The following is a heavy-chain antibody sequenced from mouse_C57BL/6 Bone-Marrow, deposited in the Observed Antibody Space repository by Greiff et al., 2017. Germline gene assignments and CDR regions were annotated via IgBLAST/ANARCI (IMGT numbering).Heavy chain of an antibody. CDR1: GYTFTSYW. V-gene: IGHV1-74*01. Sequence: VQLQQPGAELVKPGASVKVSCKASGYTFTSYWMHWVKQRPGQGLAWIGRLHPSDSDTNYNQKFKGKATLTVDKSSSTAYMQLSSLTSEDSAVYYCAIILRQFAYWGQGTLVTVSA. J-gene: IGHJ3*01. CDR3: AIILRQFAY. CDR2: LHPSDSDT. D-gene: IGHD1-2*01.